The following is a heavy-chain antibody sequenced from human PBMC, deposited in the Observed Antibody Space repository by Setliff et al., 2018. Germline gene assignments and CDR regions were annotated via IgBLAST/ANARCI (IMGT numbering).Heavy chain of an antibody. D-gene: IGHD1-26*01. CDR1: GYTFTGYY. Sequence: ASVKVSCKASGYTFTGYYMHWVRQAPGQGLEWMGRINPNSGGTNYAQKFQGRVTMTRDTSISTAYMELSRLRSDDTAVYYCARVAVGAMGADYWGQGTLVTISS. CDR2: INPNSGGT. J-gene: IGHJ4*02. CDR3: ARVAVGAMGADY. V-gene: IGHV1-2*06.